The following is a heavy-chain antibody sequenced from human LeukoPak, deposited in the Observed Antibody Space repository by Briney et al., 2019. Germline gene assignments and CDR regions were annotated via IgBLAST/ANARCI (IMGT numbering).Heavy chain of an antibody. Sequence: PSETLSLTCTVSGGSISSSSYYWGWIRQPPGKGLEWIGSIYYSGSTYYNPSLKSRVTISVDTSKNQFSLKLSSVAAADTAAYYCVTLDRDYYGSGSYNYYYYYMDVWGKGTTVTISS. J-gene: IGHJ6*03. V-gene: IGHV4-39*01. CDR2: IYYSGST. D-gene: IGHD3-10*01. CDR3: VTLDRDYYGSGSYNYYYYYMDV. CDR1: GGSISSSSYY.